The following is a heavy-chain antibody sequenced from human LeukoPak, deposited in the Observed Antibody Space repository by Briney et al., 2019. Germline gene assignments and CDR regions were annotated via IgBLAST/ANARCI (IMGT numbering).Heavy chain of an antibody. D-gene: IGHD2-8*01. CDR1: GGSISSSSYY. CDR2: IYYSGST. V-gene: IGHV4-39*01. CDR3: ARTPEGVYAITFDY. Sequence: PSGTLSLTCTVSGGSISSSSYYWGWIRQPPGKGLEWIGSIYYSGSTYHNPSLKSRVTISVDTSKNQFSLKLSSVTAADTAVYYCARTPEGVYAITFDYWGQGTLVTVSS. J-gene: IGHJ4*02.